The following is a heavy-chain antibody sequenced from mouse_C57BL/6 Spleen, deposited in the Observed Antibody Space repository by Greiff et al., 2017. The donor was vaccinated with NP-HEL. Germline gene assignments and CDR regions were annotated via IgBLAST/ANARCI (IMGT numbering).Heavy chain of an antibody. CDR2: IDPETGGT. V-gene: IGHV1-15*01. CDR1: GYTFTDYE. J-gene: IGHJ3*01. Sequence: VQLQQSGAELVRPGASVTLSCKASGYTFTDYEMHWVKQTPVLGLEWIGAIDPETGGTAYNQKFKGKAILTADKSSSTAYMELRSLTSEDSAVYYCTTGGYYSNYWFAYWGQGTLVTVSA. D-gene: IGHD2-5*01. CDR3: TTGGYYSNYWFAY.